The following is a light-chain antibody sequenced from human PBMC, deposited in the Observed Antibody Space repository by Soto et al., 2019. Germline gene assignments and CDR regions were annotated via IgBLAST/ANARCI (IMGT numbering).Light chain of an antibody. CDR1: SSDVGGYNY. V-gene: IGLV2-14*01. CDR2: EVS. CDR3: SSYTSSSTSLV. J-gene: IGLJ1*01. Sequence: QSVLTQPASVSGSPGQSITISCTGTSSDVGGYNYVSWYQQHPGKAPKHMIYEVSNRPSAVSNRFSGSKSGNTASLTISGLQAEDEADFYCSSYTSSSTSLVFGTGTKLTVL.